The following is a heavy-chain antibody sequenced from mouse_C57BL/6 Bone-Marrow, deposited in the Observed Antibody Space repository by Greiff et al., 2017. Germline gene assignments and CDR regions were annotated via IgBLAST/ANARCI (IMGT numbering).Heavy chain of an antibody. V-gene: IGHV1-81*01. D-gene: IGHD2-2*01. Sequence: QVQLQQSGAELVRPGASVKLSCKASGYTFTSYGISWVKQRPGQGLEWIGVIYPRSGNTYYNEKFKGKATLTADKSSSTAYMELRSLTSEDSAVYFCARWFLYVWGTGTTVTVTS. CDR2: IYPRSGNT. CDR1: GYTFTSYG. CDR3: ARWFLYV. J-gene: IGHJ1*03.